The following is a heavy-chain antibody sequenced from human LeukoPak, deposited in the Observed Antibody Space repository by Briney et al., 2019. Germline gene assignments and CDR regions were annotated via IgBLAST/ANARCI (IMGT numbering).Heavy chain of an antibody. CDR1: GGTFSSYA. V-gene: IGHV1-69*04. J-gene: IGHJ4*02. CDR3: AQWLPRNWPFDY. Sequence: SVKVSCKASGGTFSSYAISWVRQAPGQGLEWMGRIIPILGIANYAQKFQGRVTITADKSTSTAYMELSSLRSEDTAVYYCAQWLPRNWPFDYWGQGALVTVSP. CDR2: IIPILGIA. D-gene: IGHD6-19*01.